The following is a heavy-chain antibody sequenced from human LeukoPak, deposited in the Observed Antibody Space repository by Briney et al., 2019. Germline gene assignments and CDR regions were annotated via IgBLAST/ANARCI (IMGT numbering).Heavy chain of an antibody. V-gene: IGHV4-30-4*08. D-gene: IGHD2-21*02. Sequence: PSQTLSLTCTVSGGSISSGDYYWRWIRQPPGKGLEWIGYISYTGTTYYNPSLKSRVTISEDTSKNLFSLELNSVTAADTAVYYCARLGTAPFDYWGQGTLVTVSS. CDR1: GGSISSGDYY. CDR2: ISYTGTT. CDR3: ARLGTAPFDY. J-gene: IGHJ4*02.